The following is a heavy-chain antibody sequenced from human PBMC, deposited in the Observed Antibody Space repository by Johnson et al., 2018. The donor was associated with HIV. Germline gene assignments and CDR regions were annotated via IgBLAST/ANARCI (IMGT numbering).Heavy chain of an antibody. J-gene: IGHJ3*02. CDR1: GFTFSNYA. Sequence: QEQLEESGGGVVQPGGSLRLSCATSGFTFSNYAMHWVRQAPGKGLEWVAYIRYDGSTQSYADSVKGRFTISRDNAKNSLYLQMNSLRAEDTAVYYCATEGGTGAFDIWGQGTMVTVSS. CDR2: IRYDGSTQ. V-gene: IGHV3-30*02. D-gene: IGHD2-8*02. CDR3: ATEGGTGAFDI.